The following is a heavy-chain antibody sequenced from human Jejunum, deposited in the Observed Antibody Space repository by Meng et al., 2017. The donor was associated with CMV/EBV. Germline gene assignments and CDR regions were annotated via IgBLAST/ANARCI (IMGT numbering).Heavy chain of an antibody. Sequence: AQLVQSGAEVKKPGASVKVSCEASGFIFTSYAISWVRQAPGQGLQYMGWISAYNGNTNYAQELQGRVTMTTDTSTSTAYMELRSLRFDDTAVYYCARFYCSSTSCPHVLFDYWGQGTLVTVSS. D-gene: IGHD2-2*01. CDR3: ARFYCSSTSCPHVLFDY. V-gene: IGHV1-18*01. CDR1: GFIFTSYA. CDR2: ISAYNGNT. J-gene: IGHJ4*02.